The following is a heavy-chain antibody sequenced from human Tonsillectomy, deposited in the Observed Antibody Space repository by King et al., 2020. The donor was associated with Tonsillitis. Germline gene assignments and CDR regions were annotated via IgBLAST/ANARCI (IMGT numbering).Heavy chain of an antibody. CDR3: GKDVRPGGLDY. CDR2: ICWNSGTI. V-gene: IGHV3-9*01. J-gene: IGHJ4*02. D-gene: IGHD2-15*01. CDR1: GFTLQIHV. Sequence: QLVQSGGGLVQPGRSLRLSCAASGFTLQIHVIHWVRQVPGKGLEWGSGICWNSGTIGYADSVKGRFTISRDNAKNSVYLQMDSLRSEDTALYYCGKDVRPGGLDYWGQGTLVTVSS.